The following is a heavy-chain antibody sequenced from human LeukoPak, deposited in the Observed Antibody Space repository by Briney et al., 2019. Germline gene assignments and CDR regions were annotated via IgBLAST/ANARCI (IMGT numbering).Heavy chain of an antibody. CDR2: IYPGDSDT. J-gene: IGHJ4*02. D-gene: IGHD3-22*01. CDR3: ARPTGLGNYDSSGYYYFDY. CDR1: GYSFTSYW. Sequence: GESLKISCKGSGYSFTSYWIGWVRQMPGKGLDWMGIIYPGDSDTRCSPSFQGQVTISADKSISTAYLQWSSLKASDTAMYYCARPTGLGNYDSSGYYYFDYWGQGTLVTVSS. V-gene: IGHV5-51*01.